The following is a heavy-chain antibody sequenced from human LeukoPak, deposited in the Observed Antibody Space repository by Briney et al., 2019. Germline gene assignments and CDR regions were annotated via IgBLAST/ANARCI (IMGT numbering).Heavy chain of an antibody. CDR2: IYYSGTT. Sequence: SETLSLTCTVSGGSISSYYWSWIRQPPGKGREWSGYIYYSGTTNYNPSLKSRVTISLDTSKNQFSLKLSSVNAADTAVYYCARTLSSSWYLGGSIAKLNWFDPWGQGTLVTVSS. J-gene: IGHJ5*02. CDR1: GGSISSYY. CDR3: ARTLSSSWYLGGSIAKLNWFDP. D-gene: IGHD6-13*01. V-gene: IGHV4-59*01.